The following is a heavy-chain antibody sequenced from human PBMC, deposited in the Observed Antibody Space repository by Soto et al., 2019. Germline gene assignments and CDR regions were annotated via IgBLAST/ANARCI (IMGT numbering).Heavy chain of an antibody. Sequence: PGGSLRLSCAASGFTFSSYAMHWVRQAPGKGLEWVAVISYDGSNKYYADSVKGRFTISRDNSKNTLYLQMNSLRAEDTAVYYCAREGDCSSTSCYLIAQIDVWGQGTTVTVSS. CDR1: GFTFSSYA. J-gene: IGHJ6*02. CDR3: AREGDCSSTSCYLIAQIDV. CDR2: ISYDGSNK. D-gene: IGHD2-2*01. V-gene: IGHV3-30-3*01.